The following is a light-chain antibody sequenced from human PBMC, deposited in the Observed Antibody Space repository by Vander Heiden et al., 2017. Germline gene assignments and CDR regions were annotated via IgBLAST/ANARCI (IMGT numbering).Light chain of an antibody. V-gene: IGKV1-39*01. Sequence: DIQMTHSPSSLSASVGDRVTITCRASQSISTYLNWYQRKPGKAPNLLIHAASSLQSGVPSRFSGSGSGTDFTLTISSLQPEDFATYYCQQSYSTPPTFGQGTKVEIK. CDR3: QQSYSTPPT. CDR2: AAS. J-gene: IGKJ1*01. CDR1: QSISTY.